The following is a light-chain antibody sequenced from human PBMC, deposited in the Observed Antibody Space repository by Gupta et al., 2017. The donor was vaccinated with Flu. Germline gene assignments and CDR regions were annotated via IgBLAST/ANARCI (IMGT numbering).Light chain of an antibody. J-gene: IGLJ2*01. V-gene: IGLV1-40*01. CDR3: QSFDSSANVWL. CDR1: SSNLGAGYD. CDR2: SKN. Sequence: QSALTQPPSLSTAPGQRVTISCSGSSSNLGAGYDVNWYQQLPGTAPKLLIYSKNNRPSGVPDRFSGSKSGTSASLAIAGLQAEDEADYYCQSFDSSANVWLFGGGSKLTVL.